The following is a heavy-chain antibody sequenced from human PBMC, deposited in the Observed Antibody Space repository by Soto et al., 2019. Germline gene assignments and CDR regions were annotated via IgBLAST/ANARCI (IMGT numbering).Heavy chain of an antibody. Sequence: QVQLVQSGAEVREPGSSVRVSCKASGGTFGGASVNWVRQAPGQGLEWLGRVIPIVDMKDYAQKLQGRVAISADKSTGTAYMQLSSLTAEDTALYYCATGRRSDLQVGLFDNWGPGTQVTVSS. CDR1: GGTFGGAS. D-gene: IGHD3-10*01. V-gene: IGHV1-69*02. J-gene: IGHJ4*02. CDR3: ATGRRSDLQVGLFDN. CDR2: VIPIVDMK.